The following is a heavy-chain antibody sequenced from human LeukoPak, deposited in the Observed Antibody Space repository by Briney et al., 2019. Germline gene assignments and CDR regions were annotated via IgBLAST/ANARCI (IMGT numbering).Heavy chain of an antibody. CDR1: GGTFSSYT. J-gene: IGHJ6*03. CDR3: ARGGYYYDSSGYRSLGYMDV. V-gene: IGHV1-69*05. CDR2: IIPIFGTA. Sequence: SVKVSCKASGGTFSSYTISWVRQAPGQGLEWMGRIIPIFGTANYAQKFQGGVTITTDESTSTAYMELSSLRSEDTAVYYCARGGYYYDSSGYRSLGYMDVWGKGTTVTVSS. D-gene: IGHD3-22*01.